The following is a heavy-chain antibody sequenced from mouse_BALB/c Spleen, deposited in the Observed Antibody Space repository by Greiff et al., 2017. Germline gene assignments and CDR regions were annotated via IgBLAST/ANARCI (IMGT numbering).Heavy chain of an antibody. CDR2: ISYSGST. V-gene: IGHV3-2*02. CDR3: ARSGVPYAMDY. CDR1: GYSITSDYA. Sequence: EVHLVDSGPGLVKSSQSLSLTCTVTGYSITSDYAWNWIRQFPGNKLEWMGYISYSGSTSYNPSLKSRISITRDTSKNQFFLQLNSVTTEDTATYYCARSGVPYAMDYWGQGTSVTVSS. D-gene: IGHD2-14*01. J-gene: IGHJ4*01.